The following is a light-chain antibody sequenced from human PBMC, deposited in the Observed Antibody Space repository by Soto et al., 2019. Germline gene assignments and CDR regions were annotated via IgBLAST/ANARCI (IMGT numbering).Light chain of an antibody. J-gene: IGKJ1*01. CDR3: QQYNNWPQT. V-gene: IGKV3-15*01. Sequence: EIVMTQSPATLSVSPGERATLSCRASQSVKTYLAWYQQKPGQSPRLLIYGASTRATGIPARFSGSGSGTEFTLTISSPQSEDFAVYYCQQYNNWPQTFCQGTKVESK. CDR1: QSVKTY. CDR2: GAS.